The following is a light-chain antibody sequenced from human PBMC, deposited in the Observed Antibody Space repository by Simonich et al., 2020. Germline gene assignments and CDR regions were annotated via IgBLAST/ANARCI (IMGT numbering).Light chain of an antibody. Sequence: QSALTQPASVSGSPGQSITISCTGTSSDVGCYNYVSWYQQHPGKAPKLMIYDVSKRPSGVSNRFSGSKSGNTASLTISGLQAEDEADYYCSSYTSSSTSVFGGGTKLTVL. CDR3: SSYTSSSTSV. J-gene: IGLJ2*01. CDR1: SSDVGCYNY. V-gene: IGLV2-14*01. CDR2: DVS.